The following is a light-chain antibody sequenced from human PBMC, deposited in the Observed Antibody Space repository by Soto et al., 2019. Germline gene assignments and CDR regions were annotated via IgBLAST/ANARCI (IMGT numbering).Light chain of an antibody. V-gene: IGKV3-20*01. CDR2: GAS. J-gene: IGKJ5*01. CDR3: QQYGSSPIT. CDR1: QSVSSN. Sequence: EIVLTQSPGTLSLSPGERATLSCRASQSVSSNLAWYQQKPGQAPRLLMYGASSRATGIPDRLSGSGSGTDFTLTISRLEPEDFAVYYCQQYGSSPITFGQGTDWRL.